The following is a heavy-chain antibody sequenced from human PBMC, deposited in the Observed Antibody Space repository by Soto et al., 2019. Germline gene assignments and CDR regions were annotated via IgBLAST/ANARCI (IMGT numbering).Heavy chain of an antibody. CDR2: IIPILGIA. J-gene: IGHJ4*02. CDR3: ASSASSSWYSFDY. CDR1: GGTFSSYT. V-gene: IGHV1-69*02. Sequence: QVQLVQSGAEVKKPGSSVKVSCKASGGTFSSYTISWVRQAPGQGLEWMGRIIPILGIANYAQKFQGRVTITADKSTSTAYMELRSLRSEDTAVYYCASSASSSWYSFDYWGQGTLVTVSS. D-gene: IGHD6-13*01.